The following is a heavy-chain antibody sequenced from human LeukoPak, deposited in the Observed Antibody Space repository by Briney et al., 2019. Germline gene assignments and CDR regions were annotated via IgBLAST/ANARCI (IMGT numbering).Heavy chain of an antibody. CDR1: GFVFSDYP. CDR3: ARRPYAGAFDI. D-gene: IGHD4-17*01. J-gene: IGHJ3*02. CDR2: ISFDGSHQ. V-gene: IGHV3-30*07. Sequence: GGSLRLSCSASGFVFSDYPLHWIRQSPGKGPEWVAVISFDGSHQYYADSVKGRFIISRDNSKNTLYLQMSSLRVEDTAIYYCARRPYAGAFDIWGQGTMVTVSS.